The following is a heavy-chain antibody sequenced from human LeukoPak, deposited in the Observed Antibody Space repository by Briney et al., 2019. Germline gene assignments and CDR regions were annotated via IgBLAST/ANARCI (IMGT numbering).Heavy chain of an antibody. D-gene: IGHD2-2*01. Sequence: SETLSLTCAVYGGSFSGYYRSWIRQPPGKGLEWIGEINHSGSTNYNPPLKSRVTISVDTSKNQFTLKLSSVTAADTAVYYCARGGRGRVPAAHMDVWGKGTTVTVSS. CDR1: GGSFSGYY. V-gene: IGHV4-34*01. CDR2: INHSGST. CDR3: ARGGRGRVPAAHMDV. J-gene: IGHJ6*03.